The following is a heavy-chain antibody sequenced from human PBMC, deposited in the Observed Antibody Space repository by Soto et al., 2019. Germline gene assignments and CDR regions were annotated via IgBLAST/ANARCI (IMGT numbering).Heavy chain of an antibody. D-gene: IGHD2-15*01. CDR1: GASISSGNYF. J-gene: IGHJ6*02. CDR2: TYYSGNT. V-gene: IGHV4-31*03. CDR3: ARGGYVDYDYYGMDV. Sequence: QVQLQESGPGLVRPSQTLSLTCIVSGASISSGNYFWTWIRQYPEKGLEWIGYTYYSGNTYYTPSLKSRVTISVDTSKNQFSLNLSSVTAADTAVYHCARGGYVDYDYYGMDVWGQGATVTVSS.